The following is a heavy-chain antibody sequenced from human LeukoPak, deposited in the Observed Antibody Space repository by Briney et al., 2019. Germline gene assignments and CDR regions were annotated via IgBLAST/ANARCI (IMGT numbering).Heavy chain of an antibody. Sequence: KPPETLSLTCAVSGYSISSGYYWGWIRQPPGKGLEWIGSIYHSGSTYYNPSLKSRVTISVDTSKNQFSLKLSSVTAADTAVYYCARLPLDGDYDYWGQGTLVTVSS. V-gene: IGHV4-38-2*01. CDR1: GYSISSGYY. J-gene: IGHJ4*02. CDR2: IYHSGST. CDR3: ARLPLDGDYDY. D-gene: IGHD4-17*01.